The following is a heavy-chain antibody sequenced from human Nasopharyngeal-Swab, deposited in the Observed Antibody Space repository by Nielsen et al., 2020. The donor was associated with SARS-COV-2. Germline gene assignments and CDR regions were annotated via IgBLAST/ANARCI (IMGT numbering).Heavy chain of an antibody. Sequence: GESLKISCVVSGFSFSWYWMSWVRQAPGKGLEWVANIKQDGSEKNYVDSVKGGFTISRDNAKNSVFMQMNSLRVEDTAVYYCAREDGTYDSVWGSYSHSPLYCYFDLWGRGTLVTVSS. D-gene: IGHD3-16*01. CDR2: IKQDGSEK. CDR3: AREDGTYDSVWGSYSHSPLYCYFDL. J-gene: IGHJ2*01. CDR1: GFSFSWYW. V-gene: IGHV3-7*01.